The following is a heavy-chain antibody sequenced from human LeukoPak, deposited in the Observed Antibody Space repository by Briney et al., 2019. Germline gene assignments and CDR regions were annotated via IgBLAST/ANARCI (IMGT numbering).Heavy chain of an antibody. V-gene: IGHV3-23*01. D-gene: IGHD5-18*01. CDR2: ISGSGGST. J-gene: IGHJ4*02. CDR3: AKDLAGYPY. Sequence: GGSLRLSCAASGFTFSRSAMAWVRQAPGKGLEWVSAISGSGGSTYYADSVKGRFTISRDNSKNTLYLQMNSLRAEDTAVYYCAKDLAGYPYWGQGTLVTVSS. CDR1: GFTFSRSA.